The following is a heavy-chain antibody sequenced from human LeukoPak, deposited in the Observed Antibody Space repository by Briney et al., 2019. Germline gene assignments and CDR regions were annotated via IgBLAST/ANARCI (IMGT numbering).Heavy chain of an antibody. Sequence: SETLSLTCGVSGGSISTTNWWTWVRQPPGEGLEWIGEAHLSGRTHYNPSLESRVTMSVDMSENHISLRLTSVTAADTAVYYCAREGGPYRPLDYSGQGTLVTVSS. V-gene: IGHV4-4*02. CDR2: AHLSGRT. J-gene: IGHJ4*02. CDR3: AREGGPYRPLDY. CDR1: GGSISTTNW.